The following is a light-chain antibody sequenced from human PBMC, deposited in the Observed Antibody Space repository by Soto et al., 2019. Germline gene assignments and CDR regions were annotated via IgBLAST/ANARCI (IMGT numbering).Light chain of an antibody. CDR2: AAS. CDR3: QTYNSALMYT. V-gene: IGKV1-27*01. Sequence: DIQMTQSPSSLSASVGDRVTITCRASQGISNYLAWYQQKPGKVPKLLIYAASTLQSGVPSRFSGSGSGTDFTLTISSLQPEDVATYYCQTYNSALMYTFGQGTKLEIK. J-gene: IGKJ2*01. CDR1: QGISNY.